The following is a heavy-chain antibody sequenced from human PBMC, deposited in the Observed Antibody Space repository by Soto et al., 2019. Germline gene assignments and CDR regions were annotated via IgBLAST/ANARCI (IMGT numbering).Heavy chain of an antibody. CDR1: GFSLSTSGMC. V-gene: IGHV2-70*01. Sequence: SGPTLVNPTPPLTLTCTFSGFSLSTSGMCVSWIRQPPGKALEWLALIDWDEDKYYSTSLKTRLTISKDTSKNQVVLTMTNMDPVDTATYYCARAHSGSYAVDYWGQGTLVTVSS. J-gene: IGHJ4*02. D-gene: IGHD1-26*01. CDR3: ARAHSGSYAVDY. CDR2: IDWDEDK.